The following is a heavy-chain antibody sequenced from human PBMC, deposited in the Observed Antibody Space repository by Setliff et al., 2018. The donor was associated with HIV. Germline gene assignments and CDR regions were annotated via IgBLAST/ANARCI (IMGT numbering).Heavy chain of an antibody. J-gene: IGHJ4*02. CDR1: GYSIRGVYY. Sequence: PSETLSLTCAVSGYSIRGVYYWGWIRQPPGKGLEWTGSIYHSGSTYYNPSLKSRVTISVDTSENQFSLKLSSVTAADTAVYYCARDNWGGLVDYWGQGTLVTVSS. D-gene: IGHD2-21*01. CDR3: ARDNWGGLVDY. CDR2: IYHSGST. V-gene: IGHV4-38-2*02.